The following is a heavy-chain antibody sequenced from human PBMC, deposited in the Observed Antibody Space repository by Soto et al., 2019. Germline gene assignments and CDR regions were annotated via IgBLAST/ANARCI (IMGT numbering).Heavy chain of an antibody. CDR3: ARDPAPYGSGRKGWFDP. V-gene: IGHV4-34*01. D-gene: IGHD3-10*01. Sequence: PSETLSLTCAVYGGSFSGYYWSWIRQPPGKGLEWIGEINHSGSTNYNPSLKSRVTISVDTSKNQFSLKLSSVTAADTAAYYCARDPAPYGSGRKGWFDPWGQGTLVTVSS. CDR2: INHSGST. CDR1: GGSFSGYY. J-gene: IGHJ5*02.